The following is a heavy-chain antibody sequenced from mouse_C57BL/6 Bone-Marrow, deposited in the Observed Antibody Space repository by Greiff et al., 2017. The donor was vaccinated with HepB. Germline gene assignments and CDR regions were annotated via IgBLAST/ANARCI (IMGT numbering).Heavy chain of an antibody. CDR2: IYPRSGNT. CDR1: GYTFTSYG. CDR3: ARAYYKGYFDY. Sequence: QVQLKESGAELARPGASVKLSCKASGYTFTSYGISWVKQSTGQGLEWIGEIYPRSGNTYYNEKFKGKATLTADKSSSTAYMELRSLTSEDSAVYFCARAYYKGYFDYWGQGTTLTVSS. V-gene: IGHV1-81*01. J-gene: IGHJ2*01. D-gene: IGHD2-12*01.